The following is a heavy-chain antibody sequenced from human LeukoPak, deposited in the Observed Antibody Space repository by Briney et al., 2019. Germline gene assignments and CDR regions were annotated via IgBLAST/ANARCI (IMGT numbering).Heavy chain of an antibody. J-gene: IGHJ4*02. CDR3: ARDRKDEYYFDY. CDR1: GGSISSYY. V-gene: IGHV4-59*12. Sequence: SETLSLTCTVSGGSISSYYWSWIRQPPGKGLEWIGYIYHSGSTYYNPSLKSRVTISVDRSKNQFSLKLSSVTAADTAVYYCARDRKDEYYFDYWGQGTLVTVSS. D-gene: IGHD5-24*01. CDR2: IYHSGST.